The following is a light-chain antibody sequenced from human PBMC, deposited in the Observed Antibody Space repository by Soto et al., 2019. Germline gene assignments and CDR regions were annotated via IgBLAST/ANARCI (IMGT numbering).Light chain of an antibody. CDR2: EDN. Sequence: QSVLTQPPSVSAAPGQKVTIYCSGSSSNIGSNFVSWYQQLPGTAPKLLIYEDNKRPSGIPDRFSGSKSANTASLTISGLQAEDEADYYCFSYAGAGTFVFGTGTKVTVL. V-gene: IGLV1-51*01. J-gene: IGLJ1*01. CDR1: SSNIGSNF. CDR3: FSYAGAGTFV.